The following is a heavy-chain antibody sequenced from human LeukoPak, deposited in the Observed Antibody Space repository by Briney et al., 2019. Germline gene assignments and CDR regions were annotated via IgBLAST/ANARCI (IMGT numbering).Heavy chain of an antibody. CDR2: IYSGGTT. CDR3: ARGVTPDWFDP. V-gene: IGHV3-66*01. D-gene: IGHD2-21*02. CDR1: GFTVSSNY. Sequence: PGGSLTLSCAASGFTVSSNYMSWVRQAPGKGLEWVSVIYSGGTTYYADSVKGRFTISRDDSKNTLYLQMNRLRAEDTAVYYCARGVTPDWFDPWGQGTLVTVSS. J-gene: IGHJ5*02.